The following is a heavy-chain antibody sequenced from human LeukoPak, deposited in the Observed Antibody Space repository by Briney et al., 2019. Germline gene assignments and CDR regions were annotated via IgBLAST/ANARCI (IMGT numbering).Heavy chain of an antibody. D-gene: IGHD3-22*01. V-gene: IGHV3-23*01. CDR3: AKDHGYYYDSSGYYKFSYFDY. CDR2: ISGSGGST. J-gene: IGHJ4*02. CDR1: GFTFSSYA. Sequence: PGGSLRLSCAASGFTFSSYAMSWVRQAPGKGLEWVSAISGSGGSTYYADSVKGRFTISRDNSKNTLYLQMNSLRAEDTAVYYYAKDHGYYYDSSGYYKFSYFDYWGQGTLVTVSS.